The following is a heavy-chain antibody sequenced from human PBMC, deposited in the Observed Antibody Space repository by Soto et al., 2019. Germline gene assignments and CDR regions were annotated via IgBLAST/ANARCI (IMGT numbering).Heavy chain of an antibody. CDR1: GFTFSTYA. CDR3: ARLSTIFGVALDFDY. V-gene: IGHV3-23*01. J-gene: IGHJ4*02. Sequence: GGSLRLSCAASGFTFSTYAMSWVRQAPGKGLEWVSAISGSAGNTYYADSVKGRFTISRDNSKSTLYLQMNSLRAEDTAMYYCARLSTIFGVALDFDYWGQGTLVTVSS. CDR2: ISGSAGNT. D-gene: IGHD3-3*01.